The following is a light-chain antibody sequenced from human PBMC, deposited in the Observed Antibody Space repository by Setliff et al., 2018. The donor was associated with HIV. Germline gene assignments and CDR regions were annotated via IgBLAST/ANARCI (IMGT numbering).Light chain of an antibody. V-gene: IGLV1-44*01. Sequence: QSVLTQPPSASGTPGQRVTISCSGSSSNIGSNIVNWYQHLPGTAPKLLIYTNNQRPSGVPDRFSGSKSGTSASLAISGLQSEDEADYHCASWDDSLNGWVFGGGTK. CDR3: ASWDDSLNGWV. CDR2: TNN. CDR1: SSNIGSNI. J-gene: IGLJ3*02.